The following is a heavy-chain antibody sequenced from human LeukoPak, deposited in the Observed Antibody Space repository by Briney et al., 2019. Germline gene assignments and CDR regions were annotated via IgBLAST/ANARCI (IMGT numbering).Heavy chain of an antibody. D-gene: IGHD6-19*01. V-gene: IGHV5-51*01. CDR2: IYPGDSDT. CDR3: ARLQGVSRGWSFDY. CDR1: VYSFTSYW. J-gene: IGHJ4*02. Sequence: GESLKISCRGSVYSFTSYWIGWVRHMPGKGLEWMGIIYPGDSDTTYSPSFQGHVTISADKSTSTAYLQWNSLKASDTAMYYCARLQGVSRGWSFDYWGQGTLVTVSS.